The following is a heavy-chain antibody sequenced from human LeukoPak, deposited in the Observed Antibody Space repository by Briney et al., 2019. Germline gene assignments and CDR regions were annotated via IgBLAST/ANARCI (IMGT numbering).Heavy chain of an antibody. J-gene: IGHJ5*02. CDR3: ARDTSFWSGYYTWGAGNWFDP. D-gene: IGHD3-3*01. CDR1: GYTFTSYY. V-gene: IGHV1-46*01. CDR2: INPSGGST. Sequence: GASVKVSCKASGYTFTSYYMHWVRQAPGHGLEWMGIINPSGGSTSYAQKFQGRVTMTRDTSTSTVYMELSSLRSEDTAVYYCARDTSFWSGYYTWGAGNWFDPWGQGTLVTVSS.